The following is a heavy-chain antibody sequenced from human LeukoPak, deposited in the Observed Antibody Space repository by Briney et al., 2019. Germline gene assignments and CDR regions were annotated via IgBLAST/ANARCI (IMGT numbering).Heavy chain of an antibody. Sequence: GGSLRLSCAASGFAFSSHWMNWVRQAPGKGLEWVANINREGSDKNYVDSVKGRFTISRDNAKNSLYLQMNSLRVEDTAVYYCARDGVPGDEDVWGQGTTVTVS. J-gene: IGHJ6*02. D-gene: IGHD3-16*01. CDR1: GFAFSSHW. V-gene: IGHV3-7*01. CDR3: ARDGVPGDEDV. CDR2: INREGSDK.